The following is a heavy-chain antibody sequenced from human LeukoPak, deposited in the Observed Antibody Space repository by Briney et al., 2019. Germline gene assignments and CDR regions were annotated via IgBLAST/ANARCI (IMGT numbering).Heavy chain of an antibody. CDR2: ISGSGGST. CDR1: GFTFSSYA. CDR3: AKVPGPYSNYGPLDY. V-gene: IGHV3-23*01. Sequence: PGGSLRLSCAASGFTFSSYAMSWVRQAPGKGLEWVSAISGSGGSTYYADSVKGRFTISRDSSKNTLYLQMNSLRAEDTAVYYCAKVPGPYSNYGPLDYWGQGTLVTVSS. J-gene: IGHJ4*02. D-gene: IGHD4-11*01.